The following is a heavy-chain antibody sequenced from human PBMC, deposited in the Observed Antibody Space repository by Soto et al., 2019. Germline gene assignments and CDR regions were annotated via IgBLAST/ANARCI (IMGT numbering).Heavy chain of an antibody. V-gene: IGHV4-31*03. J-gene: IGHJ4*02. CDR3: ARDLGPSLQYFDY. CDR1: GGSISSGGYY. CDR2: IYYSGST. D-gene: IGHD1-1*01. Sequence: SETLSLTCTVSGGSISSGGYYWSWIRQHPGKGLEWIGYIYYSGSTYYNPSLKSRVTISVDTSKNQFSLKLSSVTAADTAVYYCARDLGPSLQYFDYWGQGTLVTAPQ.